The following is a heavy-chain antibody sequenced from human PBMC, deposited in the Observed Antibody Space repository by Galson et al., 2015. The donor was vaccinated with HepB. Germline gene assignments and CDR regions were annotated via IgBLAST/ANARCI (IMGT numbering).Heavy chain of an antibody. J-gene: IGHJ3*02. CDR3: TRGNYYDSSGFPVAFDI. D-gene: IGHD3-22*01. CDR1: GFTFSSYA. CDR2: IRSKAYGGTT. Sequence: SLRLSCAASGFTFSSYAMHWVRQAPGKGLEWVGFIRSKAYGGTTEYAASVKGRFTISRDDSKSIAYLQMNSLKTEDTAVYYCTRGNYYDSSGFPVAFDIWGQGTMVTVSS. V-gene: IGHV3-49*04.